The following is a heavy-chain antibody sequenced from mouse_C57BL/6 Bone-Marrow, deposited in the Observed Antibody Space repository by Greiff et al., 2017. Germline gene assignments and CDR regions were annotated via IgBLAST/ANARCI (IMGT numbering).Heavy chain of an antibody. D-gene: IGHD2-2*01. Sequence: EVQLQQSGPELVKPGASVKISCKASGYTFTDYYMNWVKQSHGKSLEWIGDINPNNGGTSYNQKFKGKATLTVDKSSSTAYMELRSLTSEDSAVXYCARTGWLRRYYAMDYWGQGTSVTVSS. CDR1: GYTFTDYY. CDR2: INPNNGGT. J-gene: IGHJ4*01. V-gene: IGHV1-26*01. CDR3: ARTGWLRRYYAMDY.